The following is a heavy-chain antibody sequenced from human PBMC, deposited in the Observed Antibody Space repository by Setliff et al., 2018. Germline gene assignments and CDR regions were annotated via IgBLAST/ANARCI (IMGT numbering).Heavy chain of an antibody. J-gene: IGHJ2*01. CDR3: ARNPDFLQYSFDL. Sequence: PSETLSLTCAAYGGTFSDYYWTWIRQSPGKGLEWIGEINHSGTSNYNPSLKSRVTISIDTSKSQFSLKLSSMTAADTALYYCARNPDFLQYSFDLWGRGTLVTV. CDR2: INHSGTS. CDR1: GGTFSDYY. D-gene: IGHD5-12*01. V-gene: IGHV4-34*01.